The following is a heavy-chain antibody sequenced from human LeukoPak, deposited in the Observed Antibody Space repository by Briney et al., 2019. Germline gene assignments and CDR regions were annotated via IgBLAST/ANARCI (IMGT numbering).Heavy chain of an antibody. CDR3: ARRHIVVVPAALSYYYYGMDV. D-gene: IGHD2-2*01. CDR1: GFTFTSSA. Sequence: ASVKVSCKASGFTFTSSAMQWVRQAPGQGLEWMGWISAYNGNTNYAQKLQGRVTMTTDTSTSTAYMELRSLRSDDTAVYYCARRHIVVVPAALSYYYYGMDVWGQGTTVTVSS. J-gene: IGHJ6*02. V-gene: IGHV1-18*01. CDR2: ISAYNGNT.